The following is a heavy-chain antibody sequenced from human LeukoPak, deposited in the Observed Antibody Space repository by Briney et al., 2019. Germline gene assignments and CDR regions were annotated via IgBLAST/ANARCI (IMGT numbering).Heavy chain of an antibody. Sequence: ASVKVSCKASGYTFTSYDINWVRQATGQGLEWMGWMNPNSGNTGYAQKFQGRVTITRNTSISTAYMELSSLRSEDTAMYYCARLPWRSGYSDDYYYYGMDVWGQGTTVTVSS. CDR1: GYTFTSYD. CDR2: MNPNSGNT. CDR3: ARLPWRSGYSDDYYYYGMDV. V-gene: IGHV1-8*03. D-gene: IGHD2-15*01. J-gene: IGHJ6*02.